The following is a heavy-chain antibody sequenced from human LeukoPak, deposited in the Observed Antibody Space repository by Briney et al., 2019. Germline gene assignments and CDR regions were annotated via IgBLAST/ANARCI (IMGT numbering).Heavy chain of an antibody. J-gene: IGHJ3*02. CDR2: ISSSGSTI. Sequence: GGSLRLSCAASGFTFSDYYMSWIRQAPGKGLEWVSYISSSGSTIYYADSVKGRFTISRDNAKNSLYLQMNSLRAEDTAVYYCARPNSSSWYVEAFDIWGQGTMVTVSS. V-gene: IGHV3-11*04. CDR1: GFTFSDYY. D-gene: IGHD6-13*01. CDR3: ARPNSSSWYVEAFDI.